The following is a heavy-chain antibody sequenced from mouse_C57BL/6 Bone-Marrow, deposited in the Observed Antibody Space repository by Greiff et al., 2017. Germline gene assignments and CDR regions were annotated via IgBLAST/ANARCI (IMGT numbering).Heavy chain of an antibody. CDR2: ISDGGSYT. J-gene: IGHJ4*01. CDR3: ARKNCAMDY. CDR1: GFTFSSYA. Sequence: EVQLVESGGGLVKPGGSLKLSCAASGFTFSSYAMSWVRQTPEKRLEWVATISDGGSYTYYTDNVKGRFTISRDNAKNNLYLQMSHLKSEDTAMYYCARKNCAMDYWGQGTSVTVSS. V-gene: IGHV5-4*01.